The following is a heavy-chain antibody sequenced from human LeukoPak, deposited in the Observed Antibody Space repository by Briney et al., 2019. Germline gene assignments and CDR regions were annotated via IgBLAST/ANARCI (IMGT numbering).Heavy chain of an antibody. J-gene: IGHJ5*02. D-gene: IGHD2-15*01. CDR1: GYTFTSYG. CDR3: ARELQFDDRNWFDP. V-gene: IGHV1-46*01. CDR2: INPSGGST. Sequence: ASVKVSCKASGYTFTSYGISWVRQAPGQGLKWMGIINPSGGSTSYAQKFQGRVTMTRDTSTSTVYMELSSLRSEDTAVYYCARELQFDDRNWFDPWGQGTLVTVSS.